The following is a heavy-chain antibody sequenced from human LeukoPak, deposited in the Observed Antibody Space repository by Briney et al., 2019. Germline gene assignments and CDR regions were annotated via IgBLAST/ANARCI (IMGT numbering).Heavy chain of an antibody. D-gene: IGHD2-2*01. J-gene: IGHJ4*02. Sequence: PSETLSLTCTVSGGSISSYYWSWIRQPPGKGLEWIGYIYYSGSTNYNPSLKSRVTISVDTSKNQFSLKLSPVTAADTAVYYCARDCSSTSCYYLFDYWGQGTLVTVSS. V-gene: IGHV4-59*01. CDR1: GGSISSYY. CDR3: ARDCSSTSCYYLFDY. CDR2: IYYSGST.